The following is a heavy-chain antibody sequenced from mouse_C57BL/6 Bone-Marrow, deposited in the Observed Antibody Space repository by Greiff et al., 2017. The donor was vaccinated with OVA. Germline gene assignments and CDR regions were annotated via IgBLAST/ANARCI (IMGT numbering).Heavy chain of an antibody. CDR3: TTLDYDGYYDY. Sequence: VQLQQSGAELVRPGASVKLSCTASGFNIKDDYMHWVKQRPEQGLEWIGWIDPENGDTEYASKFQGKATITADTSSNTAYLQLSSLTSEDTAVYYCTTLDYDGYYDYWGQGTTLTVSS. J-gene: IGHJ2*01. V-gene: IGHV14-4*01. D-gene: IGHD2-4*01. CDR1: GFNIKDDY. CDR2: IDPENGDT.